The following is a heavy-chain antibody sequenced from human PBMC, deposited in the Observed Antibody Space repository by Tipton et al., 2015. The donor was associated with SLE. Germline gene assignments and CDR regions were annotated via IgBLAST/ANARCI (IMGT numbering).Heavy chain of an antibody. CDR1: GGSISSYY. CDR3: ARDPNGGYGSFDY. J-gene: IGHJ4*02. V-gene: IGHV4-59*12. D-gene: IGHD7-27*01. Sequence: TLSLTCTVSGGSISSYYWNWIRQTPGKGLEWIGRIYYSGSSYYNPSLKSRVTISVDTSKNQFSLKLSSVTAADTAVYYCARDPNGGYGSFDYWGLGALVTVSS. CDR2: IYYSGSS.